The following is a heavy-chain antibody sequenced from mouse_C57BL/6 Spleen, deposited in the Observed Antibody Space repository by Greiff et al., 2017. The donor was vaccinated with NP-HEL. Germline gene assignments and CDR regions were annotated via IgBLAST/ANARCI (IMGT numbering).Heavy chain of an antibody. V-gene: IGHV2-2*01. J-gene: IGHJ4*01. CDR2: IWSGGST. Sequence: VQLVESGPGLVQPSQSLSITCTVSGFSLTSYGVHWVRQSPGKGLEWLGVIWSGGSTDYNAAFISRLSISKDNSKSQVFFKMNSLQADDTAIYYCARKGTTVVVPYAMDYWGQGTSVTVSS. CDR3: ARKGTTVVVPYAMDY. CDR1: GFSLTSYG. D-gene: IGHD1-1*01.